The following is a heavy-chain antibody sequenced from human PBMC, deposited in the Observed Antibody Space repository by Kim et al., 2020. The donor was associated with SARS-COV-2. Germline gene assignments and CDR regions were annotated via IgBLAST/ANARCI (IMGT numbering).Heavy chain of an antibody. Sequence: GGSLRLSCTASGFTFGDYAMSWFRQAPGKGLEWVGFIRSKAYGGTTEYAASVKGRFTISRDDSKSIAYLQMNSLKTEDTAVYYCTRAQYYDFWSGYYDWVYYFDYWGQGTLVTVSS. V-gene: IGHV3-49*03. D-gene: IGHD3-3*01. CDR2: IRSKAYGGTT. CDR1: GFTFGDYA. J-gene: IGHJ4*02. CDR3: TRAQYYDFWSGYYDWVYYFDY.